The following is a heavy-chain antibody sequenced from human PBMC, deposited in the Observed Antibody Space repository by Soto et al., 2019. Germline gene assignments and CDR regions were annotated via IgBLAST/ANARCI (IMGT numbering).Heavy chain of an antibody. Sequence: SVKVSCKASGGTFSSYVISWVRLAPGQGLEWMGGIIPVFGTTNYAQKFQGRVTITANESTRTAYMELSSLRSEDTAVYYCAKETRPYGGLADYWGQGTLVTVSS. V-gene: IGHV1-69*13. CDR2: IIPVFGTT. D-gene: IGHD4-17*01. J-gene: IGHJ4*02. CDR1: GGTFSSYV. CDR3: AKETRPYGGLADY.